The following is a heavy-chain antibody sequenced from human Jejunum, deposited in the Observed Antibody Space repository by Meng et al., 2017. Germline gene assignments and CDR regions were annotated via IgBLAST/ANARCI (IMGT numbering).Heavy chain of an antibody. CDR3: AKSARIGSYAFEI. V-gene: IGHV3-21*06. Sequence: GESLKISCAASGFTFRTSCMDWVRQAPGKGLEWVASISWSSTYKYYADSVKGRFFISRDDADNSLYLQMNSLRVDYTAMHYRAKSARIGSYAFEIWGQGTMVTVSS. D-gene: IGHD2-15*01. CDR1: GFTFRTSC. CDR2: ISWSSTYK. J-gene: IGHJ3*02.